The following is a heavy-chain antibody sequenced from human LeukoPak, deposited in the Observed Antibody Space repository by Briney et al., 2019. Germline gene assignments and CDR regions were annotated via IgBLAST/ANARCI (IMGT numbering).Heavy chain of an antibody. J-gene: IGHJ4*02. V-gene: IGHV3-23*01. D-gene: IGHD6-19*01. CDR1: GFTFNSYA. CDR3: ASLAVAGTQRVDY. Sequence: GGSLRLSCAASGFTFNSYAMTWVRQAPGKGLEWVSAISGGGVNTYYADSVKGRFTISRDNAKNSLYLQMNSRRAEDTAVYYCASLAVAGTQRVDYWGQGTLVTVSS. CDR2: ISGGGVNT.